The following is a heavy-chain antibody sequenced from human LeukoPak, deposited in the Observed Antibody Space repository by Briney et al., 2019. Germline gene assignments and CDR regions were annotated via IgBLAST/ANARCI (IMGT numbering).Heavy chain of an antibody. CDR3: ARGRMVTSAGTTAYYGLDV. V-gene: IGHV3-48*03. Sequence: GGSLRLPCVASGFSFGSYDMNWVRQAPGKGLEWISYITSGGTIDYVDSVKGRFTISRDNAKNSLYLQMSSLRAEDTAVYYCARGRMVTSAGTTAYYGLDVWGQGTTVTVSS. J-gene: IGHJ6*02. CDR1: GFSFGSYD. CDR2: ITSGGTI. D-gene: IGHD1-1*01.